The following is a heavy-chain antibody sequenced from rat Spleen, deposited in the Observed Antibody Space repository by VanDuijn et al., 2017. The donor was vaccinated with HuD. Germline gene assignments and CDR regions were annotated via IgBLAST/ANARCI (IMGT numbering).Heavy chain of an antibody. CDR1: GFTFNNYD. J-gene: IGHJ3*01. CDR3: ARQETSGYSNWFAY. V-gene: IGHV5-25*01. CDR2: ISPSGGGT. D-gene: IGHD4-3*01. Sequence: EVQLVESGGGLVQPGRSLKLSCAASGFTFNNYDMAWVRQAPTKGLEWVTSISPSGGGTYYRDSVKGRFTVSRDIAKSTLYLQMDSLRSEDTATYYCARQETSGYSNWFAYWGQGTLVTVSS.